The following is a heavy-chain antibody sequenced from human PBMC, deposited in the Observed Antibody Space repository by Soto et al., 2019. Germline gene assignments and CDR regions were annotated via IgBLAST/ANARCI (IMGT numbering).Heavy chain of an antibody. CDR2: IYYSGST. D-gene: IGHD2-15*01. CDR3: ARGQVVAAQH. Sequence: PSDTLSLTCTVSGGSISSGGYYWSWIRQHPGKGLEWIGYIYYSGSTYYNPSLKSRVTISVDTSKNQFSLKLSSVTAADTAVYYCARGQVVAAQHWGQGTLVTVSS. CDR1: GGSISSGGYY. V-gene: IGHV4-31*03. J-gene: IGHJ4*02.